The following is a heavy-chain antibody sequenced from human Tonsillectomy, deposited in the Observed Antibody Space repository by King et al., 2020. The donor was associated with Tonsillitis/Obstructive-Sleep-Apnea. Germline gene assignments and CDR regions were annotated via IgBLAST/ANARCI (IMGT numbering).Heavy chain of an antibody. V-gene: IGHV4-59*01. CDR3: AGDMVLEAGGDAFDI. Sequence: VQLQESGPGLVKPSETLSLTCTVSGGSISSYYWSWIRQPPGKGLEWIGYLYYSGSTNYNPSLNSRVTISVDTSKNQFSLKLSSVTAADTAVYYCAGDMVLEAGGDAFDIWGQGTMVTVSS. CDR2: LYYSGST. D-gene: IGHD2-8*01. CDR1: GGSISSYY. J-gene: IGHJ3*02.